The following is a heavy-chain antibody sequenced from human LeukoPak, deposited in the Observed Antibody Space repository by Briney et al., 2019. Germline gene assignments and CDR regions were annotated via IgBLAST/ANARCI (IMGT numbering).Heavy chain of an antibody. V-gene: IGHV4-59*01. J-gene: IGHJ4*02. CDR1: GGSISTFY. Sequence: SETLSLTCTVSGGSISTFYWNWVRQPPGKGLEWIGYIYYSGSTNYNPSLTSRVTISVDTSKNQFSLKLNSVTAADTAVYYCARDSGSYGRDYYFDYWGRGTLVTVSS. CDR2: IYYSGST. CDR3: ARDSGSYGRDYYFDY. D-gene: IGHD1-26*01.